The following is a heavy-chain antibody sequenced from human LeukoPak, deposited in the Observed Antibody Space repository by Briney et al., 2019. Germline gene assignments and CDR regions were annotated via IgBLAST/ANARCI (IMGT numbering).Heavy chain of an antibody. V-gene: IGHV1-8*01. Sequence: ASVKVSCKASGYTFTSYDINWVRQATGQGLEWMGWMNPNSGNTGYAQKFQGRVTMTRNTSISTAYMELSSLRSEDTAVYYCARALSSSWYYYYYYMDVWGKGTTVTISS. CDR3: ARALSSSWYYYYYYMDV. D-gene: IGHD6-13*01. J-gene: IGHJ6*03. CDR2: MNPNSGNT. CDR1: GYTFTSYD.